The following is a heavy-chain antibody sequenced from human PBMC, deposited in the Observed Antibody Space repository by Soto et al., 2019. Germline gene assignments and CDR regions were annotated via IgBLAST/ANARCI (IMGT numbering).Heavy chain of an antibody. V-gene: IGHV1-2*04. Sequence: ASVKVSCKASGYTFTGYYMHWVRQAPGQGLEWMGWINPNSGGTNYAQKFQGWVTMTRDTSISTAYMELSRLRSDDTAVYYCARDQGPYGSGTYYGMDVWGQGTTVTVSS. D-gene: IGHD3-10*01. CDR2: INPNSGGT. J-gene: IGHJ6*02. CDR1: GYTFTGYY. CDR3: ARDQGPYGSGTYYGMDV.